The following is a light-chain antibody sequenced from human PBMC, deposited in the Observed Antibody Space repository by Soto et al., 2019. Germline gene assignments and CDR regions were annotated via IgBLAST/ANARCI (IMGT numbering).Light chain of an antibody. J-gene: IGKJ3*01. Sequence: DIQMTQSPSSLSASVGDRVTITCRASQTINRYLNWYQQKPGRAPNLLICAASSLQSGVPSRFSGSGSGTEFTLTISSLQAEDFATYYCQQSYSTLFSFGPGTKVEIK. CDR1: QTINRY. CDR2: AAS. CDR3: QQSYSTLFS. V-gene: IGKV1-39*01.